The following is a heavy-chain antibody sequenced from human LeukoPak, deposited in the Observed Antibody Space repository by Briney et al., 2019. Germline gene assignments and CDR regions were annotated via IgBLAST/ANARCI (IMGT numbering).Heavy chain of an antibody. D-gene: IGHD3-22*01. J-gene: IGHJ4*02. CDR3: ARDPGSAAYYYDSSGSDY. V-gene: IGHV1-18*01. Sequence: GASVKVSCKASGYTFTSYGISWVRQAPGQGLEWMGWISAYNGNTNYAQKLQGRVTMTTDTSTSTAYMERRSLRSDDTAVYYCARDPGSAAYYYDSSGSDYWGQGTLVTVSS. CDR2: ISAYNGNT. CDR1: GYTFTSYG.